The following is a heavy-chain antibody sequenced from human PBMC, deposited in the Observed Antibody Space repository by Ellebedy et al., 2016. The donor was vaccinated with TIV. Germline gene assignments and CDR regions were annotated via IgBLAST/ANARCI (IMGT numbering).Heavy chain of an antibody. Sequence: MPSETLSLTCIVSGGSISDSSYYWAWIRQTPGKGLEWIASMYSYGSTYYNPYLKSRIKVSVDTSKNQFTLKLNCVTAADTAVYYCATAGDAALAMPPGFDHWGQGTLVTVSS. CDR2: MYSYGST. CDR3: ATAGDAALAMPPGFDH. CDR1: GGSISDSSYY. V-gene: IGHV4-39*06. D-gene: IGHD5-18*01. J-gene: IGHJ4*02.